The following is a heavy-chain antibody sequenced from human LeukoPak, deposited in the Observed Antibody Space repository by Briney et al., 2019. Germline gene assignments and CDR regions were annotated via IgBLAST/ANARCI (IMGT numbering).Heavy chain of an antibody. CDR3: ARIRRDGYSHFDY. J-gene: IGHJ4*02. CDR1: GGSLSSYY. V-gene: IGHV4-59*01. Sequence: SETLSLTCTVSGGSLSSYYWSWIRQPPGKGLEWIGYIYYTGSTNYNPSLKSRVTISVDPSKNQFSLKLSSVTAADTAVYFCARIRRDGYSHFDYWGQGTLVTVSS. CDR2: IYYTGST. D-gene: IGHD5-24*01.